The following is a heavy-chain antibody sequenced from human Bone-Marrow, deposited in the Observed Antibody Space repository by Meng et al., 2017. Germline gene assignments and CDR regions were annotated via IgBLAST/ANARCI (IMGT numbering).Heavy chain of an antibody. Sequence: GGSLRLSCAASGFTFSSYWMHWVRQAPGKGLVWVSRINSDGSSTSYADSVKGRFTISRDNAKNTLYLQMNSLRAEDTAGYYCARAGIADRGGWFDPWGQGTLVTVSS. D-gene: IGHD6-13*01. V-gene: IGHV3-74*01. CDR2: INSDGSST. CDR3: ARAGIADRGGWFDP. J-gene: IGHJ5*02. CDR1: GFTFSSYW.